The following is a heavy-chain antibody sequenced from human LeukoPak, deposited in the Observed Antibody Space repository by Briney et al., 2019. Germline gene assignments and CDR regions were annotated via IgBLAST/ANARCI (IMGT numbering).Heavy chain of an antibody. D-gene: IGHD6-13*01. CDR1: GFTFSNYW. CDR2: IKQDGSEK. V-gene: IGHV3-7*01. J-gene: IGHJ4*02. CDR3: ARVRGSWCLDC. Sequence: GGSLRLSCAASGFTFSNYWMSWVRQAPGKGLEWVANIKQDGSEKYYVDSVKGRFTISRDNAKNSLYLQMNSLRADDTAVYYCARVRGSWCLDCWDQGTLVTVSS.